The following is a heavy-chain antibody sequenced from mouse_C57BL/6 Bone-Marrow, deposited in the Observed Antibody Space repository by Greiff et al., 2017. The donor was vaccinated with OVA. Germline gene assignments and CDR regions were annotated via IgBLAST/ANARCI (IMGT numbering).Heavy chain of an antibody. CDR2: IYPGDGDT. CDR3: ARRAYYYGSSHWYFDV. J-gene: IGHJ1*03. CDR1: GYAFSSYW. D-gene: IGHD1-1*01. V-gene: IGHV1-80*01. Sequence: VKLMESGAELVKPGASVKISCKASGYAFSSYWMNWVKQRPGKGLEWIGQIYPGDGDTNYNGKFKGKATLTADKSSSTAYMQLSSLTSEDSAVYFCARRAYYYGSSHWYFDVWGTGTTVTVSS.